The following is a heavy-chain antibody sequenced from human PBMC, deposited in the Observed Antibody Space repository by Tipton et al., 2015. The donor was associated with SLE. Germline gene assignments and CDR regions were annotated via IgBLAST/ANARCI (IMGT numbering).Heavy chain of an antibody. Sequence: SLRLSCAASGFTFSSYWMSWVRQAPGKGLEWVAAIQPDGSEKYFVDSVKGRFTISRDNAKSSLYLQMNNLRAEDTAVYYCGVIYWGQGTLVIVSS. J-gene: IGHJ4*02. CDR1: GFTFSSYW. CDR3: GVIY. V-gene: IGHV3-7*01. CDR2: IQPDGSEK. D-gene: IGHD2-21*01.